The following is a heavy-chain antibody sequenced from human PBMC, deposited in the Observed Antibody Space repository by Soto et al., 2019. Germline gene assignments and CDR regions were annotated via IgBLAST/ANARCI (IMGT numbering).Heavy chain of an antibody. Sequence: GGSLRLSFAASGFTFSSYGMHLFLHAPVNGLEVVAVIWYDGSRKFYADSVKGRFTISRDNSNLYLQMNSLRADDTAVYYCARDQLDRLKPREARYFDYWGQGALVTVSS. V-gene: IGHV3-33*01. CDR1: GFTFSSYG. J-gene: IGHJ4*02. CDR2: IWYDGSRK. CDR3: ARDQLDRLKPREARYFDY. D-gene: IGHD3-3*01.